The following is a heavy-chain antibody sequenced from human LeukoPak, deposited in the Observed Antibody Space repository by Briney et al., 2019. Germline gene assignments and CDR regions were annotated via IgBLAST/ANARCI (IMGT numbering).Heavy chain of an antibody. D-gene: IGHD3-22*01. J-gene: IGHJ4*02. Sequence: ASVKVSCKASGYTFTSYDINWVRQATGQGLEWMGWMNPNSGNTGYAQKFQGRVTMTRNTSISTAYMELSSLRSEDTAVYYCARGPRYYYDSSGTDIDYWGQGTLVTVSS. CDR2: MNPNSGNT. V-gene: IGHV1-8*01. CDR1: GYTFTSYD. CDR3: ARGPRYYYDSSGTDIDY.